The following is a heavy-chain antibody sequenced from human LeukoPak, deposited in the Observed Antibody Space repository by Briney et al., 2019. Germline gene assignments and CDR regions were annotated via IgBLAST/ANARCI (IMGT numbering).Heavy chain of an antibody. CDR2: MNPNSGNT. V-gene: IGHV1-8*01. Sequence: ASVKVSCKASGYTFTSYDTNWVRQATGQGLEWMGWMNPNSGNTGYAQKFQGRVTMTRNTSISTAYMELSSLRSEDTAVYYCARVSGQWLVRRWFDPWGQGTLVTVSS. D-gene: IGHD6-19*01. CDR1: GYTFTSYD. CDR3: ARVSGQWLVRRWFDP. J-gene: IGHJ5*02.